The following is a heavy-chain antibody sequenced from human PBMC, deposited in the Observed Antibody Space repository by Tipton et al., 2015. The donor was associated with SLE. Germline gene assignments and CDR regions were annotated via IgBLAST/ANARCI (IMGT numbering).Heavy chain of an antibody. D-gene: IGHD2-2*02. CDR3: ARSHCSSPSCYSYYYMDV. CDR2: IYTSGSA. J-gene: IGHJ6*03. V-gene: IGHV4-61*02. CDR1: GGSISSGTYY. Sequence: TLSLTCTVSGGSISSGTYYWSWIRQPAGKGLEWIGRIYTSGSANYNPSLKSRVTISVDTSKNQFSPKLSSVTAADTAVYYCARSHCSSPSCYSYYYMDVWGKGTPVTVSS.